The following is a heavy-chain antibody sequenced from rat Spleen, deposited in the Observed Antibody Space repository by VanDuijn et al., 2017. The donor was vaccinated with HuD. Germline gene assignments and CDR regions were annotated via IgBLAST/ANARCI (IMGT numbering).Heavy chain of an antibody. CDR2: ISPSGGST. CDR3: ARRHYGYTDYFDY. D-gene: IGHD1-9*01. Sequence: EVQLVESYGGLVQPGRSLKLSCAASGFTFSDYDMAWVRQAPTKGLEWVASISPSGGSTYYRDSVKGRFTISRDNAESTLYLQMDSLRSEDTATYYCARRHYGYTDYFDYWGQGVMVTVSS. CDR1: GFTFSDYD. V-gene: IGHV5S23*01. J-gene: IGHJ2*01.